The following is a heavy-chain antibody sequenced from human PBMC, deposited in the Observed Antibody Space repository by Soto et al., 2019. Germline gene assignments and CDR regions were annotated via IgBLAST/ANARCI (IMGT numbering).Heavy chain of an antibody. Sequence: QAGGSLRLSCAASGFTFSSYAMHWVRQAPGKGLEWVAVISYDGSNKYYADSVKGRFTISRDNSKNTLYLQMNSLRAEDTAVYYCAREWLVLLSTTFDYWGQGTLVTVSS. J-gene: IGHJ4*02. CDR2: ISYDGSNK. CDR1: GFTFSSYA. D-gene: IGHD6-19*01. CDR3: AREWLVLLSTTFDY. V-gene: IGHV3-30-3*01.